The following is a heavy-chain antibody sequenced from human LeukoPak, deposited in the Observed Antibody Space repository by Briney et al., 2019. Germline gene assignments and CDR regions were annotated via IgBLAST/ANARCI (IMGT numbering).Heavy chain of an antibody. CDR3: ARNRNWGVGAFDI. J-gene: IGHJ3*02. D-gene: IGHD7-27*01. V-gene: IGHV4-59*08. CDR1: GGSISSYY. Sequence: SETLSLTCTVSGGSISSYYWSWIRQPPGKGLEWIGYIYYSGSTNYNPSLKGRVTISVDTSKNQFSLKLSSVTAADTAVYYCARNRNWGVGAFDIWGQGTMVTVSS. CDR2: IYYSGST.